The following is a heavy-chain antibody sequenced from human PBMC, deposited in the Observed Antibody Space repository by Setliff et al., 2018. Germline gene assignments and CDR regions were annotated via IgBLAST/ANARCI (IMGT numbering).Heavy chain of an antibody. J-gene: IGHJ4*02. CDR2: IYYTGSP. D-gene: IGHD5-12*01. CDR1: GGSISGYY. Sequence: SETLSLTCTVSGGSISGYYWSWIRQPPGKGPEWIGNIYYTGSPSYSPSLRSRGTISVDTSKNKFSLSLSSVTAADTAVYYCARGGYNGYAVFDDWGQGALVTVSS. V-gene: IGHV4-59*01. CDR3: ARGGYNGYAVFDD.